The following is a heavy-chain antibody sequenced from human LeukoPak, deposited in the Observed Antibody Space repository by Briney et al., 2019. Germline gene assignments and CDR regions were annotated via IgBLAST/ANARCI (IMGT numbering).Heavy chain of an antibody. CDR1: GYTLTELS. CDR3: ARESTHYYMDV. V-gene: IGHV1-18*01. J-gene: IGHJ6*03. CDR2: ISAYNGNT. Sequence: ASVKVSCKVSGYTLTELSMHWVRQAPGKGLEWMGWISAYNGNTNYAQKLQGRVTMTTDTSTSTAYMELRSLRSDDTAVYYCARESTHYYMDVWGKGTTVTVSS.